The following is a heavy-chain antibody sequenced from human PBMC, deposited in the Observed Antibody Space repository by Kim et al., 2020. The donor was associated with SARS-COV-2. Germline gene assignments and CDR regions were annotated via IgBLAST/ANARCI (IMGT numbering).Heavy chain of an antibody. CDR2: FDPEDGET. Sequence: ASVKVSCKFSGYTLTELSMHWVRQAPGKGLEWMGGFDPEDGETIYAQKFQGRVTMTEDTSTDTAYMELSSLRSEDTAVYYCATGVAVAGTQREYYYYYGMDVWGQGTTVTVSS. D-gene: IGHD6-19*01. V-gene: IGHV1-24*01. CDR3: ATGVAVAGTQREYYYYYGMDV. J-gene: IGHJ6*02. CDR1: GYTLTELS.